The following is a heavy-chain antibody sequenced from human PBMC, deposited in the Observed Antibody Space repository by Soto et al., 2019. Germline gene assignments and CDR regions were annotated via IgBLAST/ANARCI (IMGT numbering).Heavy chain of an antibody. CDR2: IIPIFGTA. D-gene: IGHD6-13*01. V-gene: IGHV1-69*06. CDR1: GGTFSSYA. J-gene: IGHJ6*04. Sequence: QVQLVQSGAEVKKPGSSVKVSCKASGGTFSSYAISWVRQAPGQGLEWMGGIIPIFGTANYAQKFQGRVTITADKSTITAYMEPGSLRSEDTAVYYCARDWYSSSWSLYYYYYYGRDVCSKGTTVTVSA. CDR3: ARDWYSSSWSLYYYYYYGRDV.